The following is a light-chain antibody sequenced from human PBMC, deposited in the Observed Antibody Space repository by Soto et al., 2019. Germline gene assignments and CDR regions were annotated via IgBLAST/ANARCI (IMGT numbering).Light chain of an antibody. CDR1: SSNIGNNY. CDR2: DNN. Sequence: QSVLTQPPSVSAAPGQKVTISCSGSSSNIGNNYVSWYQQLPGTAPKLLIYDNNKRPSGIPDRFSGSKSGTSATLGITGLQTGEEADYYCGTWDSSLSAGEVFGTGTKVTVL. J-gene: IGLJ1*01. CDR3: GTWDSSLSAGEV. V-gene: IGLV1-51*01.